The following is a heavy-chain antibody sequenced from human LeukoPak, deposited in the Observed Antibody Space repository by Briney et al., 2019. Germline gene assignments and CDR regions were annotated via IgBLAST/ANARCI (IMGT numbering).Heavy chain of an antibody. J-gene: IGHJ5*02. CDR2: VNGDGSST. CDR3: ARDPRNKGFDP. V-gene: IGHV3-74*01. Sequence: GGSLRLSCAASGFTLSYYWMHWVRQGPGKGLVWVSTVNGDGSSTNYADSVKGRFTISRDNAKNTLYLEMNSLRVEDTAVYYCARDPRNKGFDPWGQGTLVTVSS. D-gene: IGHD1/OR15-1a*01. CDR1: GFTLSYYW.